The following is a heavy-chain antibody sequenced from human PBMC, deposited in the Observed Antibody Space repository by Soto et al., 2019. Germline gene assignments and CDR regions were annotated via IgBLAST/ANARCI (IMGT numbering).Heavy chain of an antibody. J-gene: IGHJ4*02. V-gene: IGHV1-2*02. D-gene: IGHD2-21*02. CDR2: INPNSGGT. CDR3: ARSIVVVTALDY. CDR1: GYTFTVYY. Sequence: VASVKVSCKASGYTFTVYYIHWVRQAPGQGLEWMGWINPNSGGTNYAQKFQGRVTITRDTSASTAYMELSSLRSEDTAVYYCARSIVVVTALDYWGQGTLVTVSS.